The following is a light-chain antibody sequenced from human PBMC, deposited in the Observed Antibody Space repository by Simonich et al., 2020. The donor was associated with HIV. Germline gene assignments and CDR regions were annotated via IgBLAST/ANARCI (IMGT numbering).Light chain of an antibody. Sequence: EIVLTQSPATLSLSPGERATLSCRASQSVSSSYLAWYQQKPGLAPRLLIYDASSRATGIPDRFSGSGSGTDFTLTISRLEPEDFAVYYCQQYGSSPRVTFGPGTKVDIK. CDR2: DAS. V-gene: IGKV3D-20*01. CDR1: QSVSSSY. CDR3: QQYGSSPRVT. J-gene: IGKJ3*01.